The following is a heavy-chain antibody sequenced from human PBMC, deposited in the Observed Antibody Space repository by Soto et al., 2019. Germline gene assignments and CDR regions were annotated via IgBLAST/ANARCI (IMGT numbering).Heavy chain of an antibody. CDR2: MNPNSGNT. J-gene: IGHJ6*03. CDR1: GYTFTSYD. D-gene: IGHD6-19*01. Sequence: GASVKVSCKASGYTFTSYDINCVRQATGQGLEWMGWMNPNSGNTGYAQKFQGRVTMTRNTSISTAYMELSSLRSEDTAVYYCARGMAVAGYYYYYYMEVWGKGTTVTVSS. V-gene: IGHV1-8*01. CDR3: ARGMAVAGYYYYYYMEV.